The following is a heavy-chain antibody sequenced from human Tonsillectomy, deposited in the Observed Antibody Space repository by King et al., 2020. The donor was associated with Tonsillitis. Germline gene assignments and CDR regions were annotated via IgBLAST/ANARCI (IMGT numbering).Heavy chain of an antibody. V-gene: IGHV3-74*01. J-gene: IGHJ4*02. Sequence: EVQLVESGGGLVQPGGSLRLSCAASGFTFKTYWMLWVRRLPGKGLEWVSRINVNGDSTNYADSVKGRFTISRDNAKNTLYLQMNSLRAEDTGLYYCAREPSNSWYIADFWGQGTLVTVSS. D-gene: IGHD6-13*01. CDR2: INVNGDST. CDR3: AREPSNSWYIADF. CDR1: GFTFKTYW.